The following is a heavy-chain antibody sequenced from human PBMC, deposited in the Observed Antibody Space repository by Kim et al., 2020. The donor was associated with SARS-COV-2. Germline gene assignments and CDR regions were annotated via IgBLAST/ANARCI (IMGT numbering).Heavy chain of an antibody. Sequence: GGSLRLSCAASGFTFSDYYMSWIRQAPGKGLEWVSYISSSGSTIYYADSVKGRFTISRDNAKNSLYLQMNSLRAEDTAVYYCAREYFDKPYYFDYWGQGTLVTVSS. CDR1: GFTFSDYY. D-gene: IGHD3-9*01. CDR3: AREYFDKPYYFDY. V-gene: IGHV3-11*04. CDR2: ISSSGSTI. J-gene: IGHJ4*02.